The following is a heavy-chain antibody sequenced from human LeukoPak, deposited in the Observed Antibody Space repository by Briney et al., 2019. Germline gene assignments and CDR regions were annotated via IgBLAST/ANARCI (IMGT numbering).Heavy chain of an antibody. CDR3: AKNRGEAFYYYYGMDV. CDR1: GFTFSSYG. J-gene: IGHJ6*02. D-gene: IGHD1-14*01. CDR2: IWYDGSNK. V-gene: IGHV3-33*06. Sequence: GGSLRLSCAASGFTFSSYGMHWVRQAPGKGLEWVAVIWYDGSNKYYADSVKGRFTISRDNSKNTLYLQMNSLRAEDTAVYYCAKNRGEAFYYYYGMDVWGQGTTVTVSS.